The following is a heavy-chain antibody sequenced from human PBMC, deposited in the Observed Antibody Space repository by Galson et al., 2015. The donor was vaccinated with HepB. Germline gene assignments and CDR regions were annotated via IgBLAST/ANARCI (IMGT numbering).Heavy chain of an antibody. CDR3: AAHPAYGESTFDF. D-gene: IGHD4-17*01. CDR2: ISGSDDST. CDR1: GFTFSDYA. J-gene: IGHJ4*02. V-gene: IGHV3-23*01. Sequence: SLRLSCAASGFTFSDYAMSWVRQAPGKGLEWVSAISGSDDSTYFADSGKGRFSIFRDNSKNTLYLQLNSLRAEDTAVYYCAAHPAYGESTFDFWGQGTLVNVSS.